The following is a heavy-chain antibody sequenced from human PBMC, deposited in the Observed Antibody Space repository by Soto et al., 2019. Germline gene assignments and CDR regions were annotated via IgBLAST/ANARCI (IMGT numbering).Heavy chain of an antibody. Sequence: QVQLMQSRGGVKKPGASVKVSCKTSGYTFTSYDINWVRQATGQGLEWMGWMNPNSGNTGYAQKFQGRVTMTRNTSISTAYMELSSLRSEDTAVYYCAIERTGTTSMDVWGQGTTVTVSS. CDR1: GYTFTSYD. J-gene: IGHJ6*02. CDR2: MNPNSGNT. CDR3: AIERTGTTSMDV. V-gene: IGHV1-8*01. D-gene: IGHD1-1*01.